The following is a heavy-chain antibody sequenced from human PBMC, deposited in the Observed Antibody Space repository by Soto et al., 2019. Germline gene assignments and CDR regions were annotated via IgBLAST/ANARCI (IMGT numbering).Heavy chain of an antibody. CDR3: AKDLLVGLEPIFGWFDP. V-gene: IGHV1-18*01. CDR2: ISAYNGNT. Sequence: VKVSCKASGYTFTSYGISWVRQAPGQGLEWMGWISAYNGNTNYAQKLQGRVTMTTDTSTSTAYMELRSLRAEDTAVYYCAKDLLVGLEPIFGWFDPWGQGTLVTVSS. D-gene: IGHD3-3*02. CDR1: GYTFTSYG. J-gene: IGHJ5*02.